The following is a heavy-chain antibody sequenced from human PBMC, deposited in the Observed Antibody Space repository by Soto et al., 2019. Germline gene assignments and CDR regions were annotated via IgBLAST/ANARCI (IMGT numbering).Heavy chain of an antibody. CDR1: GYRFTSYW. V-gene: IGHV5-51*01. J-gene: IGHJ4*02. D-gene: IGHD6-19*01. CDR3: VRHDDSKGWYYSDH. CDR2: IYPGDSDI. Sequence: PGESLKISCKGSGYRFTSYWIAWVRQMPGKGLEWMGIIYPGDSDIRYSPSFQGQVTISADNSITTAYLQWSSLKASDTAIYYCVRHDDSKGWYYSDHWGQGTLVTVSS.